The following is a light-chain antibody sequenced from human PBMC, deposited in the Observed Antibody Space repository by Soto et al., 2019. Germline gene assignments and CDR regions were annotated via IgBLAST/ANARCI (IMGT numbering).Light chain of an antibody. CDR2: EVT. J-gene: IGLJ2*01. CDR3: ATWDGSLPGEV. CDR1: SSDVGNYEL. Sequence: QSALTQPASVSGSPGQSITISCIGTSSDVGNYELVSWYQQLPGKAPKLIIYEVTKRPSGVPNRFSGSKSGNTASLTISGLLAEDEADYHCATWDGSLPGEVFGGGTKLTVL. V-gene: IGLV2-23*02.